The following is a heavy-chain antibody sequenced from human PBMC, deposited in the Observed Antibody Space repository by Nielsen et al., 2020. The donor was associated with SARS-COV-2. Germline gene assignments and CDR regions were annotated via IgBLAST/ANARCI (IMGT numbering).Heavy chain of an antibody. J-gene: IGHJ6*03. CDR1: GDSVSSHDW. V-gene: IGHV4-4*02. CDR2: VSHSGST. D-gene: IGHD2-2*02. Sequence: SEILSLTCAVSGDSVSSHDWWTWVRPSPGKGLEWIGEVSHSGSTNYNPSLKSRVTLSMDKSKNQFSLRLTSVSAADTAVYFCARGDLVVVPSPILGLGPFFYSFYLDVWGKGTTVIVSS. CDR3: ARGDLVVVPSPILGLGPFFYSFYLDV.